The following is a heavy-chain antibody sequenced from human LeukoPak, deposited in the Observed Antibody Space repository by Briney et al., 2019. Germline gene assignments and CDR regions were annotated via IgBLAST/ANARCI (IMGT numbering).Heavy chain of an antibody. J-gene: IGHJ6*02. CDR3: ARGTVADPWSYYGMDV. CDR2: IYSGGST. V-gene: IGHV3-66*01. CDR1: GFTVSSNY. Sequence: PGGSLRLSCAASGFTVSSNYMSWVRQAPGKGLEWVSVIYSGGSTCYADSVKGRFTISRDNSKNTLYLQMNSLRAEDTAVYYCARGTVADPWSYYGMDVWGQGTTVTVSS. D-gene: IGHD6-19*01.